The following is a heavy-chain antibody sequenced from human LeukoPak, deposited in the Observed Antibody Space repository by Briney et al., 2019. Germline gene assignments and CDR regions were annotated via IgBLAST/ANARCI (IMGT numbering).Heavy chain of an antibody. V-gene: IGHV3-30*18. J-gene: IGHJ4*02. D-gene: IGHD3-22*01. CDR3: AKGGYYERPWYFDY. Sequence: GGSLRLSCAASGFTFSSYGMHWVRQTPGKGLEWVAVISFDGTNKFYADSVKGRFTISRDNSKNALYLQMNSLRAEDTAVYYCAKGGYYERPWYFDYWGQGTLVTVSS. CDR2: ISFDGTNK. CDR1: GFTFSSYG.